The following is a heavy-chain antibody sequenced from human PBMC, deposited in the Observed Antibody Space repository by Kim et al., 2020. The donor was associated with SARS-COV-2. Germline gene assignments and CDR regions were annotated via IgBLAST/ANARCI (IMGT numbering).Heavy chain of an antibody. D-gene: IGHD6-6*01. J-gene: IGHJ3*02. Sequence: TYYNPSLKSRVTISVDTSKNQFSLKLSSVTAADTAVYYCARYSSSDAFDIWGQGTMVTVSS. CDR3: ARYSSSDAFDI. CDR2: T. V-gene: IGHV4-31*02.